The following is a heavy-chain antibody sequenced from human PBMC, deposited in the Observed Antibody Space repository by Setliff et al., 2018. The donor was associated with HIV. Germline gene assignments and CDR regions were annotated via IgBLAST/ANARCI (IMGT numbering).Heavy chain of an antibody. J-gene: IGHJ6*03. CDR1: GFTFSTYS. V-gene: IGHV3-23*01. D-gene: IGHD6-13*01. CDR2: IGGAYDGNT. Sequence: PGGSLRLSCAASGFTFSTYSMVWVRQAPGKGLEWVSGIGGAYDGNTYHADSVKGRFTIFRENSKNSLYLQMNSLRAEDTAVYYCARDGERIAAAKYYYYMDVWGKGTTVTVSS. CDR3: ARDGERIAAAKYYYYMDV.